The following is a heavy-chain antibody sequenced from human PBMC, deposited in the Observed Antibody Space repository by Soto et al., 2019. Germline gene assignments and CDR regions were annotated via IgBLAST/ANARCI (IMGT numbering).Heavy chain of an antibody. J-gene: IGHJ5*02. V-gene: IGHV1-18*01. Sequence: QVQLVQSGAEVKKPGASVKVSCRASGYTFTSYPISWVRQAPGQGLEWMGWIMPYNGNRNYAQKFQGRLTMTTDTSTSTAYMELRSLRSDDTAVYYCARVADSMVRGVVIIGWSDPWGQGTLVTVSS. CDR1: GYTFTSYP. CDR2: IMPYNGNR. D-gene: IGHD3-10*01. CDR3: ARVADSMVRGVVIIGWSDP.